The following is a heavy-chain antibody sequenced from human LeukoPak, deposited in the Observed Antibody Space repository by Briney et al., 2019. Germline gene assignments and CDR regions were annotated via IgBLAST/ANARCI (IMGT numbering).Heavy chain of an antibody. D-gene: IGHD3-22*01. CDR1: GLTVSSNY. CDR3: AREGSYDSSTMWYFDY. Sequence: PGGSMRLSRAASGLTVSSNYMAWVRQAPGRGREWVSVLYSGGTVYYAESVKGRFTISRDNSKNTLYLQMNTLRAEDTPVYYCAREGSYDSSTMWYFDYWGQGTLVTVSS. CDR2: LYSGGTV. J-gene: IGHJ4*02. V-gene: IGHV3-53*01.